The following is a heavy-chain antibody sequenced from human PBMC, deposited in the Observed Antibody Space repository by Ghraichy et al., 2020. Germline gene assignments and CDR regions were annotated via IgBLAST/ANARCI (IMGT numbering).Heavy chain of an antibody. Sequence: ETLSLTCAASGFTFSSYSMNWVRQAPGKGLEWVSSISSSSSYIYYADSVKGRFTISRDNAKNSLYLQMNSLRAEDTAVYYCARDPDYDFWSGYYPEYFQHWGQGTLVTVSS. V-gene: IGHV3-21*01. CDR1: GFTFSSYS. CDR3: ARDPDYDFWSGYYPEYFQH. J-gene: IGHJ1*01. CDR2: ISSSSSYI. D-gene: IGHD3-3*01.